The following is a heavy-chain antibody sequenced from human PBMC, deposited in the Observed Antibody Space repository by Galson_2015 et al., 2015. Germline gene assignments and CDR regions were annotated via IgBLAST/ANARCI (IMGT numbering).Heavy chain of an antibody. CDR1: GYTFTGYY. CDR3: ARGESITIFGVVPYYYYMDV. V-gene: IGHV1-2*04. J-gene: IGHJ6*03. Sequence: SVKVSCKASGYTFTGYYMHWVRQAPGQGLEWMGWINPNSGGTNYAQKFQGWVTMTRDTSISTAYMELSRLRSDDTAVYYCARGESITIFGVVPYYYYMDVWGKGTTVTVSS. CDR2: INPNSGGT. D-gene: IGHD3-3*01.